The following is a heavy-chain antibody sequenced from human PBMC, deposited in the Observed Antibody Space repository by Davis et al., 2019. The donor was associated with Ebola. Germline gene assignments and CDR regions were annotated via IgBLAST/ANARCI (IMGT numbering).Heavy chain of an antibody. Sequence: SETLSLTCAVSGGSVSSGSYYWSWIRQPPGKGLEWIGYFYYSGSTNYNPSLKSRVTISVDTSKNQFSLKLSSVTAADTAVYYCARTVLQGWFDPWGRGTLVTVSS. D-gene: IGHD2/OR15-2a*01. CDR3: ARTVLQGWFDP. CDR2: FYYSGST. V-gene: IGHV4-61*01. CDR1: GGSVSSGSYY. J-gene: IGHJ5*02.